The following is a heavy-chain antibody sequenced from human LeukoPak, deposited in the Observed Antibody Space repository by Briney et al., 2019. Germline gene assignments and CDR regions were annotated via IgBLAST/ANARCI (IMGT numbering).Heavy chain of an antibody. V-gene: IGHV4-39*07. J-gene: IGHJ6*03. CDR2: IYYSGST. D-gene: IGHD3-10*01. Sequence: SETLSLTCTVSGGSISSSSYYWGWIRQPPGKGLEWIGSIYYSGSTYYNPSLKSRVTISVNTSENQFSLKLSSVTAADTAVYYCARTVRGATWYYYYYYYMDVWGKGTTVTVSS. CDR3: ARTVRGATWYYYYYYYMDV. CDR1: GGSISSSSYY.